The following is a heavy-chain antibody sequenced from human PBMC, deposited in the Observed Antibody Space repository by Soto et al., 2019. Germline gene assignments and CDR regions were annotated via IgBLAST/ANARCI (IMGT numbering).Heavy chain of an antibody. CDR1: GYTFTGYY. CDR3: ARDTAMVRGGTDGVYYYYYGMDV. CDR2: INPNSGGT. D-gene: IGHD3-10*01. V-gene: IGHV1-2*04. Sequence: ASVKVSCKASGYTFTGYYMHWVRQAPGQGLEWMGWINPNSGGTNYAQKFQGWVTMTRDTSISTAYMELSRLRSDDTAVYYCARDTAMVRGGTDGVYYYYYGMDVWGQGTTVTVSS. J-gene: IGHJ6*02.